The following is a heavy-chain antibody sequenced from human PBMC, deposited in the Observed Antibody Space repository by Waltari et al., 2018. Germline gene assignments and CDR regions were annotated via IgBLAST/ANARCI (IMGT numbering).Heavy chain of an antibody. Sequence: QVQLVQSGAELKKPGASVKVSCKASGYTFTGYYIHWVRQAPGQGFGWLGRNNPNSGYNDYGQRFHGRVTMTRDTSISTADMELSGLRSDDTAVYYCARRRDGYDDSYSYYGMDLWGQGTTVTVSS. CDR1: GYTFTGYY. D-gene: IGHD5-12*01. CDR3: ARRRDGYDDSYSYYGMDL. V-gene: IGHV1-2*06. CDR2: NNPNSGYN. J-gene: IGHJ6*02.